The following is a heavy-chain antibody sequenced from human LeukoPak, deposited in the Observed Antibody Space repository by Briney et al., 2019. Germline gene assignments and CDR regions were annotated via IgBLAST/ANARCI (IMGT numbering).Heavy chain of an antibody. V-gene: IGHV3-48*01. D-gene: IGHD3-22*01. CDR2: ISSISSTL. CDR1: GFTFSSYS. Sequence: GGSLRLSCAASGFTFSSYSMNWVREAPGKVLERVSYISSISSTLYYADSVKGRLTIFRDNSKNKLYLQLNSLSAEDNAVYYCTKDGSSAYYYYYYIDVWGKGTTVTIPS. CDR3: TKDGSSAYYYYYYIDV. J-gene: IGHJ6*03.